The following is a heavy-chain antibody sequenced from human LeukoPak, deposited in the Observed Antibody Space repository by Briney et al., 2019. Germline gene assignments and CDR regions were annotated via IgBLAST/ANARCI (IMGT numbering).Heavy chain of an antibody. J-gene: IGHJ6*03. CDR1: GYTFTGYY. CDR2: INPNSGGT. Sequence: AASVKVSCKASGYTFTGYYMHWVRQAPGQGLEWMGWINPNSGGTNYAQKFQGRVTMTRDTSISTAYMELSRLRSDDTAVYYCARAWIQLWLGYYYYYMDVWGKGTTVTVSS. CDR3: ARAWIQLWLGYYYYYMDV. D-gene: IGHD5-18*01. V-gene: IGHV1-2*02.